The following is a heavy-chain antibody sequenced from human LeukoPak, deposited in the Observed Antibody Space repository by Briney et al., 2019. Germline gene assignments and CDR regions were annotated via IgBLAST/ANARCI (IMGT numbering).Heavy chain of an antibody. D-gene: IGHD7-27*01. CDR3: ARVLGTYFDY. V-gene: IGHV4-34*01. J-gene: IGHJ4*02. Sequence: SETLSLTCAVYGGSFSGYYWSWIRQPPGKGLGWIGEINHSGSTNYNPSLKSRVTISIDPSKHQFSLKLSSMTAADTAVYYCARVLGTYFDYWGQGTLVTVSS. CDR1: GGSFSGYY. CDR2: INHSGST.